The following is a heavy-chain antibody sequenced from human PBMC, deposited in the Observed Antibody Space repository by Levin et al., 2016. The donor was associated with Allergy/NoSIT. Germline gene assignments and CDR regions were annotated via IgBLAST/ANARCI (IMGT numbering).Heavy chain of an antibody. D-gene: IGHD3-16*01. CDR2: INPYNGDT. CDR3: AREYNNAFFGADY. Sequence: ASVKVSCKASGYVFTSYGISWVRQAPGQGLEWMAWINPYNGDTRFAPKVQGRVTVTTDTSTRTAYMELRSLRSDDTAIYYCAREYNNAFFGADYWGQGTLVTVSS. J-gene: IGHJ4*02. CDR1: GYVFTSYG. V-gene: IGHV1-18*01.